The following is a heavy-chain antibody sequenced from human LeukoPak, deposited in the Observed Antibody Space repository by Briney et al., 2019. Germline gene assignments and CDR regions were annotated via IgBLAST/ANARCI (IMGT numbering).Heavy chain of an antibody. J-gene: IGHJ4*02. CDR3: ARDLSYFNYDILTGPFDY. V-gene: IGHV3-30*04. Sequence: PGRSLRLSCAASGFTFSSYAMHWVRQAPGKGLEWVAVISYDGSNKYYADSVKGRFTISRDNSKNTLYLQMNSLRAEDTAAYYCARDLSYFNYDILTGPFDYWGQGTLVTVSS. CDR1: GFTFSSYA. D-gene: IGHD3-9*01. CDR2: ISYDGSNK.